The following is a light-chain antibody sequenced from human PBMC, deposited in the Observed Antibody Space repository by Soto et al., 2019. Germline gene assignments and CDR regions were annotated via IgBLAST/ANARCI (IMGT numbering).Light chain of an antibody. CDR3: QQTFRPPHT. V-gene: IGKV1-39*01. CDR1: QTISSY. Sequence: DIQMTQSPASLSASVGDRVTITCRASQTISSYLNWYQQKAGAAPKLLIYSASTLQSGVPSRFSGSGFGTDYTLTISSLQHAGFAVYYCQQTFRPPHTFGQGTKLDIK. CDR2: SAS. J-gene: IGKJ2*01.